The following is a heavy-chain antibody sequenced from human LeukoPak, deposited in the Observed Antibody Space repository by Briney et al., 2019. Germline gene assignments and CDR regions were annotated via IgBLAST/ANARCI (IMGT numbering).Heavy chain of an antibody. V-gene: IGHV4-61*08. CDR3: ARNRQVGSGSYYAPGVYFDY. Sequence: PSETLSLTCTVSGGSVSSDGYYWSWIRQPPGKGLEWIGYIYYSGSTNYNPSLKSRVTISVDTSKNQFSLKLSSVTAADTAVYYCARNRQVGSGSYYAPGVYFDYWGQGTLVTVSS. CDR2: IYYSGST. D-gene: IGHD1-26*01. CDR1: GGSVSSDGYY. J-gene: IGHJ4*02.